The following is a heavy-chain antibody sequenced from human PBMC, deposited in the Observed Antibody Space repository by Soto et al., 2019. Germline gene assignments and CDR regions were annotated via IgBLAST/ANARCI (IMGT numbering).Heavy chain of an antibody. CDR1: GDSVSSNSAA. J-gene: IGHJ6*02. CDR2: TYYRSKWYN. D-gene: IGHD1-20*01. V-gene: IGHV6-1*01. CDR3: ARVITGTRPSPYYYGMDV. Sequence: KQSQTLSLTCAISGDSVSSNSAAWNWIRQSPSRGLEWLGRTYYRSKWYNDYAVSVKSRITINPDTSKNQFSLQLNSVTPEDTAVYYCARVITGTRPSPYYYGMDVWGQGTTVTVSS.